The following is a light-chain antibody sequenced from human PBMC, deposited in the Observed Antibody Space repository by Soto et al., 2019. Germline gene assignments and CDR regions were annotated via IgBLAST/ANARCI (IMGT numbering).Light chain of an antibody. CDR2: EID. CDR3: GTWDNSLSGGV. CDR1: NSNLGSNH. J-gene: IGLJ2*01. Sequence: QSVLTQPPSVSAAPGQKVTISCSGSNSNLGSNHVSWYQHLPGTTPKIVIYEIDKRPSGIPDRFSGSKSGTSATLDITGLQTGDEADYYCGTWDNSLSGGVFGGGTKVTVL. V-gene: IGLV1-51*02.